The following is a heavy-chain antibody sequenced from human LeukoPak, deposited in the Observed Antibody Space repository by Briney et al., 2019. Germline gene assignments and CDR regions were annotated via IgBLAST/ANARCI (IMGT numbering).Heavy chain of an antibody. Sequence: GGSLRLSCAASGFTFDDYGLSWVRQAPGKGLEWVGFIRSKAYGGTTEYAASVKGRFTISRDDSKSIAYLQMNSLKTEDTAVYYCTRDRGAYGSGIEPHDYWGQGTLVTVSS. D-gene: IGHD3-10*01. CDR3: TRDRGAYGSGIEPHDY. CDR1: GFTFDDYG. J-gene: IGHJ4*02. V-gene: IGHV3-49*04. CDR2: IRSKAYGGTT.